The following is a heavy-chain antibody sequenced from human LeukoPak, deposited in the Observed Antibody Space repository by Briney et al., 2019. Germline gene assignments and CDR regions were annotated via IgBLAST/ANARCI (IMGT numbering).Heavy chain of an antibody. Sequence: GRSLRLSCAASGFTFSTYGMHWVRQAPGKGLEWVAFIRNDGTIKYYADSVKGRFTISRDNSKNTLYLQMNSLRAEDTAVYYCAKTGCSSWGYFDYWGQGTLVTVSS. J-gene: IGHJ4*02. CDR2: IRNDGTIK. CDR1: GFTFSTYG. CDR3: AKTGCSSWGYFDY. D-gene: IGHD6-13*01. V-gene: IGHV3-30*02.